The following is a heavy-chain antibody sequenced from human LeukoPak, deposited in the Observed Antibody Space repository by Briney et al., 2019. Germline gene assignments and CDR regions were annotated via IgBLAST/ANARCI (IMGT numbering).Heavy chain of an antibody. CDR2: INHSGST. V-gene: IGHV4-34*01. CDR1: GGSFSGYY. J-gene: IGHJ5*02. Sequence: KPSETLSLTCAVYGGSFSGYYWSWIRQPPGKGLEWIGEINHSGSTNYNPSLKSRVTISVDTSKNQFSLKVNSVTAADTAVYYCARRGYTYGWGWFDPWGQGTLVTVSS. CDR3: ARRGYTYGWGWFDP. D-gene: IGHD5-18*01.